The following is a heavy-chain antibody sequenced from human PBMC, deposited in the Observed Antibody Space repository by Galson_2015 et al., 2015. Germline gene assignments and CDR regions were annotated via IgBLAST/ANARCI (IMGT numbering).Heavy chain of an antibody. J-gene: IGHJ6*02. CDR3: ARDQSRVAAAGPYYYYGMDV. D-gene: IGHD6-13*01. Sequence: SLRLSCAASGFTFSSYGMHWVRQAPGKGLEWVAVISYDGSNKYYADSVKGRFTISRDNSKNTLYLQMNSLRAEDTAVYYCARDQSRVAAAGPYYYYGMDVWGQGTTVTVSS. CDR2: ISYDGSNK. V-gene: IGHV3-30*03. CDR1: GFTFSSYG.